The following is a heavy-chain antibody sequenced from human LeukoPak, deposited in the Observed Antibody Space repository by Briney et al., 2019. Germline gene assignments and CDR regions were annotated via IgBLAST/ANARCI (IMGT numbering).Heavy chain of an antibody. D-gene: IGHD3-9*01. Sequence: SETLSLTCTVSGGSISSYYWSWIRQPPGKGLEWIGYIYYSGSTNYNPSLKSRVTIPVDTSKNQFSLKLSSVTAADTAVYYCARSNYDILTGYYYFDYWGQGTLVTVSS. CDR2: IYYSGST. J-gene: IGHJ4*02. V-gene: IGHV4-59*01. CDR1: GGSISSYY. CDR3: ARSNYDILTGYYYFDY.